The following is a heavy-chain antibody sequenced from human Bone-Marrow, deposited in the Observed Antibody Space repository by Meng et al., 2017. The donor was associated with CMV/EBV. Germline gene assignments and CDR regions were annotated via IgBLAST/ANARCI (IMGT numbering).Heavy chain of an antibody. V-gene: IGHV1-46*01. CDR3: ARDRGRQLTIRSDYYYYGMDV. Sequence: ASVKVPCKASGYTFTGYYMHWVRQAPGQGLEWMGIINPSGGSTSYAQKFQGRVTMTRDTSTSTVYMELSSLRSEDTAVYYCARDRGRQLTIRSDYYYYGMDVWGQGTTVTVSS. CDR1: GYTFTGYY. CDR2: INPSGGST. J-gene: IGHJ6*02. D-gene: IGHD3-3*01.